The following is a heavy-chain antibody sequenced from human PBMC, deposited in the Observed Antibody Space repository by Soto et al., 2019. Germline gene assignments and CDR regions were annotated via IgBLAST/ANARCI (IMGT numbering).Heavy chain of an antibody. Sequence: GGSLRLSCAASGFTFSSYGMHWVRQAPGKGLEWVAVIWYDGSNKYYADSVKGRFTISRDNSKNTLYLQMNSLRAEDTAVYYCARACDTAAAGILTVGRPKFYYYYYYMDVWGKGTTVTVSS. CDR2: IWYDGSNK. V-gene: IGHV3-33*01. CDR1: GFTFSSYG. CDR3: ARACDTAAAGILTVGRPKFYYYYYYMDV. D-gene: IGHD6-13*01. J-gene: IGHJ6*03.